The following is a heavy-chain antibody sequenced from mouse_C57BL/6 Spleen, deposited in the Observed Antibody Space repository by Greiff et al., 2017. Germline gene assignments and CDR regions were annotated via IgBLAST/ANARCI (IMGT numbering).Heavy chain of an antibody. D-gene: IGHD1-1*01. CDR1: GFTFSSYA. CDR3: AKERVTSVVARRCYAMDY. J-gene: IGHJ4*01. V-gene: IGHV5-4*01. CDR2: ISDGGSYT. Sequence: EVKLVESGGGLVKPGGSLKLSCAASGFTFSSYAMSWVRQTPEKRLEWVASISDGGSYTYYPDHVKGRFTISRDNAKNQLYLQKSQRKAENKAMYYCAKERVTSVVARRCYAMDYWGQGTSVTVSS.